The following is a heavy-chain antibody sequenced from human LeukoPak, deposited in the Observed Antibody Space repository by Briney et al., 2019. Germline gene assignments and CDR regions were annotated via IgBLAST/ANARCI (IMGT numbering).Heavy chain of an antibody. CDR2: FYGDGSS. D-gene: IGHD3-9*01. J-gene: IGHJ4*02. Sequence: GGSLRLSCVASGLSVSSNYMSWVRQAPGKGLEWVSVFYGDGSSYYAESVKGRFTISRDNSKNTLYIQMNSLRAEDTAVYYCARSFYDILIGYYQYFDYWGQGTLVTVS. V-gene: IGHV3-66*01. CDR3: ARSFYDILIGYYQYFDY. CDR1: GLSVSSNY.